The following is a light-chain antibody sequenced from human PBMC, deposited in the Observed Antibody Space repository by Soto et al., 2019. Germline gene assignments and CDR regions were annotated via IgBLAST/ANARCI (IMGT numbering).Light chain of an antibody. J-gene: IGLJ3*02. CDR3: QSYDSSLSGSV. Sequence: QSVLTQPPSVSGAPGQRVTISCTGSSSNIGAGYDVHWYQKLPGTAPKLLIYGNSNRPSGVPDRFSGSKSGTSASLAITGLQAEDEADYYCQSYDSSLSGSVFSGGTKLTVL. CDR1: SSNIGAGYD. CDR2: GNS. V-gene: IGLV1-40*01.